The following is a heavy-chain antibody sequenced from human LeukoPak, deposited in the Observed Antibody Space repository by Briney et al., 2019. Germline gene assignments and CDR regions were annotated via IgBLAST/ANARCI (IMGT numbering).Heavy chain of an antibody. CDR2: IYYSGST. CDR1: GGSFSGYC. D-gene: IGHD4-23*01. V-gene: IGHV4-31*11. Sequence: SETLSLTCAVYGGSFSGYCWSWIRQHPGKGLEWIGYIYYSGSTYYNPSLKSRVTISVDTSKNQFSLKLSPVTAADTAVYYCARVPYGGNDFDYWGQGSLVTVSS. J-gene: IGHJ4*02. CDR3: ARVPYGGNDFDY.